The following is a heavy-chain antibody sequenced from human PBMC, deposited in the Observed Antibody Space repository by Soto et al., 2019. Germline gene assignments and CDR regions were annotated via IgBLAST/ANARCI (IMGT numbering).Heavy chain of an antibody. V-gene: IGHV4-59*01. CDR3: ARTSSGWTFDY. D-gene: IGHD6-19*01. J-gene: IGHJ4*02. CDR2: IYYSGST. CDR1: GGSIRRYY. Sequence: LSLTCTVSGGSIRRYYWSWIRQPPGKGLEWIGYIYYSGSTNYNPSLKSRVTISQDTSKNQFSLNLISVTAADTAVYYCARTSSGWTFDYCGQGTLVTVSS.